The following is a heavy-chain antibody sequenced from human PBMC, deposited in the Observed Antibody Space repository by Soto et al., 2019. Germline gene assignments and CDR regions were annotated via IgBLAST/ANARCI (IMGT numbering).Heavy chain of an antibody. J-gene: IGHJ5*02. D-gene: IGHD1-20*01. CDR2: INAGNGNT. CDR1: GYTFTSYA. V-gene: IGHV1-3*01. CDR3: AGKSYKGNWFDP. Sequence: QVQLVQSGAEVKKPGASVKVSCKASGYTFTSYAMHSVRQAPGQRLEWMGWINAGNGNTKYSQKFQGRVTITRDTSASTAYMELSSLRAEDTAVYCCAGKSYKGNWFDPWGQGTLVNVSS.